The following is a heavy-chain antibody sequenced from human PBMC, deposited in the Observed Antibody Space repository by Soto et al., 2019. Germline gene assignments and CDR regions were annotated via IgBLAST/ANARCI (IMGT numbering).Heavy chain of an antibody. V-gene: IGHV1-18*04. CDR2: ISAYNGNT. CDR3: ARDGDIVVVPALNWFDP. D-gene: IGHD2-2*01. Sequence: GASVKVSCKASGYTFTSYGISWVRQAPGQGLEWMGWISAYNGNTNYAQKLQGRVTMTTDTSTSTAYMELRSLRSDDTAVYYCARDGDIVVVPALNWFDPWGQGTLVTVYS. CDR1: GYTFTSYG. J-gene: IGHJ5*02.